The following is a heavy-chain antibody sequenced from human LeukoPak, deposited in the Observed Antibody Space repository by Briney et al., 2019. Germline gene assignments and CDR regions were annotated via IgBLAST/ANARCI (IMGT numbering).Heavy chain of an antibody. CDR1: GYTFTSYY. Sequence: ASVKVSCKASGYTFTSYYMHWVRQAPGQGLEWMGIINPSGGSTSYAQKFQGRVTMTRDTSTSTVYMELSSLRSEDTAVYYCARDTTYCSSTSCGKEDYWGQGTLVTVSS. J-gene: IGHJ4*02. CDR2: INPSGGST. CDR3: ARDTTYCSSTSCGKEDY. D-gene: IGHD2-2*01. V-gene: IGHV1-46*01.